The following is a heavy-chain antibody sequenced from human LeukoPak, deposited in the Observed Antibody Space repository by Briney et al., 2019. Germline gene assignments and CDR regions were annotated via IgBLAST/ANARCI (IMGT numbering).Heavy chain of an antibody. CDR1: GFTFSSYW. Sequence: GGSLRLSCAASGFTFSSYWMHWVRQVPGKGLVWVSRIRSDGSSTFYADSVKGRFTISGDIAKNTLYLQMGSLRVEDTAVYYCAKDDYNRHWGQGTLVTVS. D-gene: IGHD5-24*01. V-gene: IGHV3-74*01. CDR2: IRSDGSST. J-gene: IGHJ4*02. CDR3: AKDDYNRH.